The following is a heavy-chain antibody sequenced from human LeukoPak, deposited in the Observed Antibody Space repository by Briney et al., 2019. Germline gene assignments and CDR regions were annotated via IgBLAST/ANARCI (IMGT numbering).Heavy chain of an antibody. CDR3: ARGAGVGSYVPFDL. J-gene: IGHJ4*02. Sequence: MTGGSLRLSCAASGFIFSRFSMNWVRQAPGRGLEWVSSISNTGDHIYYADSLQGRFTISRDNAKNSLFLQMDSPRVDDTAVYYCARGAGVGSYVPFDLWGLGTLVAVSS. D-gene: IGHD3-16*01. CDR1: GFIFSRFS. CDR2: ISNTGDHI. V-gene: IGHV3-21*01.